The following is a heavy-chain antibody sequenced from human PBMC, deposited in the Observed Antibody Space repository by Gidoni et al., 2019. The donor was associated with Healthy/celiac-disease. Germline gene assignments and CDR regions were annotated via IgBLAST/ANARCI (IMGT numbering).Heavy chain of an antibody. CDR3: ARSPIYCGGDCPIDY. CDR1: GFHFRSYW. D-gene: IGHD2-21*02. CDR2: IKQDGSEK. V-gene: IGHV3-7*01. J-gene: IGHJ4*02. Sequence: EVQLVESGGGLVQPGGSLRRSCAASGFHFRSYWRSWVRQAPGKGLGWVANIKQDGSEKYYVDSVKGRFTISRDNAKNSLYLQMNSLRAEDTAVYYCARSPIYCGGDCPIDYWGQGTLVTVSS.